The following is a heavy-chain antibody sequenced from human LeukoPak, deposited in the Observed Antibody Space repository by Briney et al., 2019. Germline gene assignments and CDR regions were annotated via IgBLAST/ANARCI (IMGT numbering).Heavy chain of an antibody. J-gene: IGHJ4*02. D-gene: IGHD3-3*01. V-gene: IGHV1-2*06. CDR3: GRDWELRFHQGGLDY. Sequence: GASVKVSCKASGYTFTSYAMNWVRQAPGQGLEWMGRINPRDGETSFEQKFQGRVTMTSDMSISTAYMELSGLRYDDTAVYYCGRDWELRFHQGGLDYWGQGALVTVSS. CDR2: INPRDGET. CDR1: GYTFTSYA.